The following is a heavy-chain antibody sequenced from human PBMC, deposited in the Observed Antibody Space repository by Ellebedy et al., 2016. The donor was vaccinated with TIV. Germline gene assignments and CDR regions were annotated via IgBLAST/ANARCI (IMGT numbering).Heavy chain of an antibody. CDR1: GFTFSSYA. J-gene: IGHJ4*02. CDR3: AKGDPFWSGYQRHVDC. Sequence: GESLKISCAASGFTFSSYAMSWVRQAPGKGLEWVSAITGSGGSTYYADSVRGRFTISRDNSKNTLYLQMNSLRAEDTAVYYGAKGDPFWSGYQRHVDCWGQGTLVTVSS. D-gene: IGHD3-3*01. V-gene: IGHV3-23*01. CDR2: ITGSGGST.